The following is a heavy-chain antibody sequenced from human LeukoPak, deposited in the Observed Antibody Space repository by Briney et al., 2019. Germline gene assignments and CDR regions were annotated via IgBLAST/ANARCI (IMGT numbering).Heavy chain of an antibody. J-gene: IGHJ6*02. CDR1: GGSFSGYY. D-gene: IGHD3-16*01. Sequence: SETLPLTCAVYGGSFSGYYWSWIRQPPGKGLEWIGEINHSGSTNYNPSLKSRVTISVDTSKNQFSLKLSSVTAADTAVYYCASFMTNYYYGMDVWGQGTTVTVSS. CDR2: INHSGST. CDR3: ASFMTNYYYGMDV. V-gene: IGHV4-34*01.